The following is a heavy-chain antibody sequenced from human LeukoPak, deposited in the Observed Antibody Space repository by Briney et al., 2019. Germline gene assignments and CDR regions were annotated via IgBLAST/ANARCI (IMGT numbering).Heavy chain of an antibody. CDR2: INHSGST. CDR1: GGSFSGYY. Sequence: SETLSLTCAVYGGSFSGYYWSWIRQPPGKGLEWIGEINHSGSTNYNPSLKSRVTISVDTSKNQFSLKLSSVTAADTAVYYCARGTPASQSYYYGSGSLLSGYRRSGWFDPWGQGTLVTVSS. CDR3: ARGTPASQSYYYGSGSLLSGYRRSGWFDP. D-gene: IGHD3-10*01. J-gene: IGHJ5*02. V-gene: IGHV4-34*01.